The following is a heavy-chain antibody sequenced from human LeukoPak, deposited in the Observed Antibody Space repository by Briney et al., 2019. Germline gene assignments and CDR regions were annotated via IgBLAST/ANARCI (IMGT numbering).Heavy chain of an antibody. Sequence: SETLSLTCTVSGGSISSYYWSWIRQPPGKGLEWIGYIYYSGSTNYNPSLKSRVTISVDTSKNQFSLKLSSVTAADTAVYYCARGTHYDSSGYYYTWGQGTLVTVSS. J-gene: IGHJ5*02. CDR1: GGSISSYY. CDR3: ARGTHYDSSGYYYT. CDR2: IYYSGST. V-gene: IGHV4-59*12. D-gene: IGHD3-22*01.